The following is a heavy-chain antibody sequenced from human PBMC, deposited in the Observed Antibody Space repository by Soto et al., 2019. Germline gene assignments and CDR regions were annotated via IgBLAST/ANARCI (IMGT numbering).Heavy chain of an antibody. V-gene: IGHV1-18*01. CDR3: ARDRKYYYDSSGYRDLDY. Sequence: ASVKVSCKASGYTFTSYGISWVRQAPGQGLEWMGWISAYNGNTSYAQKLQGRVTMTTDTSTSTAYMELRSLRSDDTAVYYCARDRKYYYDSSGYRDLDYWGQGTLVTVSS. CDR2: ISAYNGNT. D-gene: IGHD3-22*01. CDR1: GYTFTSYG. J-gene: IGHJ4*02.